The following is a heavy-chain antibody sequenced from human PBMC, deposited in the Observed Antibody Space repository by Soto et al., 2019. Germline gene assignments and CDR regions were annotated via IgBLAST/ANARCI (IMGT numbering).Heavy chain of an antibody. CDR3: ARGGKQLAIRCFDY. CDR2: INHSGST. J-gene: IGHJ4*02. V-gene: IGHV4-34*01. CDR1: GGSFSGYY. D-gene: IGHD6-13*01. Sequence: PSETLSLTCAVYGGSFSGYYWSWIRQPPGKGLEWIGEINHSGSTNYNPSLKSRVTISVDTSKNQFSLKLSSVTAADTAVYYCARGGKQLAIRCFDYWGQGTLVTVSS.